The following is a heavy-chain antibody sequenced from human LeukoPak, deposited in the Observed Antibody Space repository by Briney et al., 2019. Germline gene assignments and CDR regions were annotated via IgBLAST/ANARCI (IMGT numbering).Heavy chain of an antibody. CDR1: GGSISSYY. CDR3: ALLKTGYSSSWYWFDP. D-gene: IGHD6-13*01. J-gene: IGHJ5*02. Sequence: PSETLSLTCTVSGGSISSYYWSWIRQPAGKGLEWIGRIYTSGSTNYNPSLKSRVTMSVDTSKNQFSLKLCSVTAADTAVYYCALLKTGYSSSWYWFDPWGQGTLLTVSS. CDR2: IYTSGST. V-gene: IGHV4-4*07.